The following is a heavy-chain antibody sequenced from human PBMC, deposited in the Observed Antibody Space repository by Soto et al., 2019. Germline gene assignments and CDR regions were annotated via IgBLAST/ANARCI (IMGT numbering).Heavy chain of an antibody. D-gene: IGHD3-16*01. V-gene: IGHV3-23*01. CDR3: AKDLKGEVPKD. CDR1: GFTFSSYA. CDR2: ISGSGGST. J-gene: IGHJ4*02. Sequence: EVQLLESGGGLVQPGGSLRLSCAASGFTFSSYAMAWVRQAPGEGLEWVSTISGSGGSTYYTDSVKGRFTISRDNSKNPLYLQMNGLRAGDTAVYYCAKDLKGEVPKDWGQGTLVTVSS.